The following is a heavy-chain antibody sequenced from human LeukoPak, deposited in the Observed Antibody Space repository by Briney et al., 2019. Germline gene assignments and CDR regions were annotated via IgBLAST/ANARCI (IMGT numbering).Heavy chain of an antibody. CDR2: IGGTGGYI. CDR3: GRATTQAGIAATGTGY. D-gene: IGHD6-13*01. V-gene: IGHV3-21*01. Sequence: GGSLRLSCAASGFTFSSYSMNWVRQAPGKGLEWVSSIGGTGGYIYYADSVKGRFTISRDNAKNSLYLQMNSLRAEDTAVYYCGRATTQAGIAATGTGYWGQGTLVIVSS. CDR1: GFTFSSYS. J-gene: IGHJ4*02.